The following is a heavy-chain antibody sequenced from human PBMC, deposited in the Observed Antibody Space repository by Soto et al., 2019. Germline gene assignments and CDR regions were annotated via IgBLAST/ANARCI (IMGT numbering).Heavy chain of an antibody. J-gene: IGHJ3*01. CDR2: ISHSGTS. V-gene: IGHV4-4*02. CDR3: ARVVLSITRGAFDA. Sequence: QVQLQESGPGLVKPSGTLSLTCAVSGGSISSSHWWTWVRQSPGKELEYIGEISHSGTSNSNPSLKSRVTLSVDRSKNHFSLTLTSVTAADTTVYYCARVVLSITRGAFDAWGQGTPVIVSS. CDR1: GGSISSSHW. D-gene: IGHD1-20*01.